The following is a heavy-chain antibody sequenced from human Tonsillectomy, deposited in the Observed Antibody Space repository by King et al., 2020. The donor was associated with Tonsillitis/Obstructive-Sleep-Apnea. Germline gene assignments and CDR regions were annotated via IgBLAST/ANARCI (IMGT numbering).Heavy chain of an antibody. V-gene: IGHV3-23*04. Sequence: VQLVESGGGLVQPGGSLRLSCAASGFTFSSYVMNWVRQAPGKGLEWVSGISGSGGSTYYADSVKGRFTISRDNSKNTLYLQMNSLRADDTAVYYCAKDPNYDFWSGYYFFDYWGQGTLVTVSS. CDR2: ISGSGGST. CDR1: GFTFSSYV. CDR3: AKDPNYDFWSGYYFFDY. D-gene: IGHD3-3*01. J-gene: IGHJ4*02.